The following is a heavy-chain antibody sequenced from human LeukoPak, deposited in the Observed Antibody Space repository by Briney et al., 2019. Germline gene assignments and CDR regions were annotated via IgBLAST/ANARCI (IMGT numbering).Heavy chain of an antibody. CDR2: ITTSSNYV. D-gene: IGHD3-9*01. CDR1: GFTFSDFA. V-gene: IGHV3-21*01. J-gene: IGHJ4*02. Sequence: GGSLRLSCVASGFTFSDFAMNWVRQVPGKGLEWVSSITTSSNYVEYADSVKGRFTISRDNAKNLLYLQMNSLRAEDTAVYFCARDQSVVTGYYYFDSWGQGTLVTVSS. CDR3: ARDQSVVTGYYYFDS.